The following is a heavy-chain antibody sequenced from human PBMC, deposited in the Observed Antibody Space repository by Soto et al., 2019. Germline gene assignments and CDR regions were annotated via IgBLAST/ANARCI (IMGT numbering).Heavy chain of an antibody. Sequence: SETLSLTCTVSGGSISSGGYYWSWIRQHPGKGLEWIGYIYYSGSTYYNPSLKSRVTISVDTSKNQFSLKLSSVTAADTAVYYCARVARSSQFDYWGQGTLVTVSS. D-gene: IGHD6-6*01. J-gene: IGHJ4*02. V-gene: IGHV4-31*03. CDR3: ARVARSSQFDY. CDR1: GGSISSGGYY. CDR2: IYYSGST.